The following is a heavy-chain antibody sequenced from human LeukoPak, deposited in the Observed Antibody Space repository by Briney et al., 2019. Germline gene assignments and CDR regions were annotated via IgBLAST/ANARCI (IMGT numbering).Heavy chain of an antibody. CDR3: AKDLPITGTTTAATLRD. J-gene: IGHJ4*02. D-gene: IGHD1-7*01. V-gene: IGHV3-30-3*01. CDR1: GFTFSRYA. CDR2: ISYDGSNK. Sequence: PGGSLRLSCAASGFTFSRYAVHWVRQAPGKGLEWVADISYDGSNKYYADSVKGRFTISRDNSKNTLYLQMNSLRAEDTAVYYCAKDLPITGTTTAATLRDWGQGTLVTVSS.